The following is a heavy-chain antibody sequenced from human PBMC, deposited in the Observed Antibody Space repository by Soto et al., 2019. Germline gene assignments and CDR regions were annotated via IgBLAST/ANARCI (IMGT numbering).Heavy chain of an antibody. CDR2: IYYSGTT. D-gene: IGHD4-17*01. V-gene: IGHV4-61*08. CDR1: GGSVSSGDYY. Sequence: QVQLQESGPGLVKPSETLSLTCTVSGGSVSSGDYYWTWIRQPPGKGLEWIGYIYYSGTTTYNPSLKSRVTISLDTSKNQFSLRLRSLTAADTAVYYCPGDYGDYNFDYWGQGNLVTVSS. J-gene: IGHJ4*02. CDR3: PGDYGDYNFDY.